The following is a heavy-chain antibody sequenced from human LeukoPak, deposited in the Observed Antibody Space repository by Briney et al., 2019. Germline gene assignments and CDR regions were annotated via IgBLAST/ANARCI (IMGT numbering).Heavy chain of an antibody. D-gene: IGHD4-11*01. J-gene: IGHJ4*02. V-gene: IGHV7-4-1*02. CDR1: GYTFAAYA. CDR3: AREVRAFDY. Sequence: ASVKVSCKASGYTFAAYAMIWVRQAPGQGLEWMGWINTNTGNPTYAQGLTGRFVFSLDTSVSTAYLQISSLKAEDTAVYYCAREVRAFDYWGQGTLVTVSS. CDR2: INTNTGNP.